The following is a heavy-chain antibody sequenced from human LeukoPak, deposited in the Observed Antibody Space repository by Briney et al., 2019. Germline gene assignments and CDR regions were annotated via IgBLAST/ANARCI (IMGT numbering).Heavy chain of an antibody. D-gene: IGHD2-8*01. Sequence: PSETLSLTCAVYGGSFSGYYWSWIRQPPGKGLEWIGEINHSGSTNYNPSLKSRVTISVDTSKNQFSLKLSSVTAADTAVYYCARARGWSQYYYYGMDVWGQGTTVTVSS. V-gene: IGHV4-34*01. CDR3: ARARGWSQYYYYGMDV. CDR2: INHSGST. J-gene: IGHJ6*02. CDR1: GGSFSGYY.